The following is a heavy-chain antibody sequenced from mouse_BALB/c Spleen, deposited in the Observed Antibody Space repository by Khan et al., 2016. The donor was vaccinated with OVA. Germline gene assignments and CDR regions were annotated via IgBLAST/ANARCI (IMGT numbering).Heavy chain of an antibody. CDR3: AKLTPVYYSMDY. D-gene: IGHD1-3*01. CDR2: IWGDGSS. CDR1: GFSLNSYG. J-gene: IGHJ4*01. V-gene: IGHV2-3*01. Sequence: VQLQESGPGLVAPSQSLSITCTVSGFSLNSYGVNWVRQPPGKGLEWLGVIWGDGSSNYHSALKSRLIISKDDSTSQIFLKLKSLQTDDTATYYCAKLTPVYYSMDYWGQGTSVTVSS.